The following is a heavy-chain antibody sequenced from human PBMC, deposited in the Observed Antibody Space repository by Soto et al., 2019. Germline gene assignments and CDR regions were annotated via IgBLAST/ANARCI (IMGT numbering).Heavy chain of an antibody. D-gene: IGHD6-13*01. CDR3: ARDVPLIAAAGPTNWFDP. CDR2: TYYRSKWYN. V-gene: IGHV6-1*01. Sequence: SQTLSLTCVISGDSVSSNSAAWNWIRQSPSRGLEWLGRTYYRSKWYNDYAVSVKSRITINPDTSKNQFSLQLNSVTPEDTAVYYCARDVPLIAAAGPTNWFDPWGQGTLVTVSS. CDR1: GDSVSSNSAA. J-gene: IGHJ5*02.